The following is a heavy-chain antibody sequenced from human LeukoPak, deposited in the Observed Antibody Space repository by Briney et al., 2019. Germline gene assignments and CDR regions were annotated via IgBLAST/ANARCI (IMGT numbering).Heavy chain of an antibody. CDR3: ATSRRAYFDWLLPDFDY. D-gene: IGHD3-9*01. J-gene: IGHJ4*02. V-gene: IGHV3-21*01. Sequence: GGSLRLSCAASGFTFSSYAMSWVRQAPGKGLEWVSSISSSSSYIYYADSVKGRFTISRDNAKNSLYLQMNSLRAEDTAVYYCATSRRAYFDWLLPDFDYWGQGTLVTVSS. CDR1: GFTFSSYA. CDR2: ISSSSSYI.